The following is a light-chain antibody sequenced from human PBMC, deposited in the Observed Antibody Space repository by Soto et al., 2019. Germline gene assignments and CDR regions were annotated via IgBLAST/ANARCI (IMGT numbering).Light chain of an antibody. V-gene: IGKV3-11*01. CDR1: QSVSSY. J-gene: IGKJ5*01. CDR3: QQYNKWPPIT. Sequence: EIAMTQSQATLCLSPGARATLSCRASQSVSSYLAWYQQKPGQAPRLLIYDASNRATGIPARFSGSGSGTDFTLTISRLEPEDFAVYYCQQYNKWPPITFGQGTRLEIK. CDR2: DAS.